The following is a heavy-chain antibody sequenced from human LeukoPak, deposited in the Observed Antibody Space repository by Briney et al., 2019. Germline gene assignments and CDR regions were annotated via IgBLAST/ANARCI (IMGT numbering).Heavy chain of an antibody. CDR2: IYYSGST. CDR3: ARDLYGDFWSGYFDN. CDR1: GGSISSYY. Sequence: SETLSLTCTVSGGSISSYYWSWIRQPPGKGLEWIGYIYYSGSTNYNPSLKSRVTISVDTSKNHFSLKLSSVTAADTAVYYCARDLYGDFWSGYFDNWGQGTLVTVSS. J-gene: IGHJ4*02. D-gene: IGHD3-3*01. V-gene: IGHV4-59*01.